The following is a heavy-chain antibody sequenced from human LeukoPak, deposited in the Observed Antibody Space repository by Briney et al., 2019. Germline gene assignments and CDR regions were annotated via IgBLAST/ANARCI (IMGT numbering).Heavy chain of an antibody. Sequence: ASVKVSCKASGGTFSSYAISWVRQAPGQGLEWMGGIIPIFVTANYAQKFQGRGTITTDESTSTAYMELSSLRSEDTAVYYCARERVYCSSTSCYNWFARWGQATLATAYS. D-gene: IGHD2-2*01. V-gene: IGHV1-69*05. J-gene: IGHJ5*02. CDR1: GGTFSSYA. CDR3: ARERVYCSSTSCYNWFAR. CDR2: IIPIFVTA.